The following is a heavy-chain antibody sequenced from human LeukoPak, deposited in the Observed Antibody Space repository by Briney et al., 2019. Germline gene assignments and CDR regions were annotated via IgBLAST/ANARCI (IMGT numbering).Heavy chain of an antibody. CDR1: GGSISSGDYY. CDR2: TYYSGST. V-gene: IGHV4-30-4*01. J-gene: IGHJ5*02. D-gene: IGHD3-22*01. CDR3: ARVPYYYDSSGYWNWFDP. Sequence: SETLSLTCTVSGGSISSGDYYWSWIRQPPGKGLEWIGYTYYSGSTYYNPSLKSRVTISVDTSKNQFSLKLSSVTAADTAVYYCARVPYYYDSSGYWNWFDPWGQGTLVTVSS.